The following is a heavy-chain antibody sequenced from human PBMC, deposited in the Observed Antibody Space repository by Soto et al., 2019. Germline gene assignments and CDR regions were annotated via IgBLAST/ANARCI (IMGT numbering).Heavy chain of an antibody. J-gene: IGHJ4*01. V-gene: IGHV1-69*01. D-gene: IGHD1-26*01. CDR3: ASDGGRQSGGIGY. Sequence: QVQLVQSGAEVKKPGSSVKVSCKASGGTFSSYSINWVLQAPGQGLEWMGEIIPIFGTANYAQKFQGRVTITADESTSTAYLELSSLRYEDTAVYYCASDGGRQSGGIGYWGQGTVVTVSS. CDR1: GGTFSSYS. CDR2: IIPIFGTA.